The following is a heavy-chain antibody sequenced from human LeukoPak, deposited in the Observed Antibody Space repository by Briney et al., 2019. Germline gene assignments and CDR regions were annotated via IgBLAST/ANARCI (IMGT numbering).Heavy chain of an antibody. CDR3: AKQGEESRYDSSDYIDY. CDR2: ITTDSSYI. Sequence: GESLRLSCAASGFTFSIYDLTWVRQAPGKGLEWVSSITTDSSYIYYADSVKGRFAISRDNAKNSLYLQMNSLRAEDTAVYYCAKQGEESRYDSSDYIDYWGQGTLVTVSS. D-gene: IGHD3-22*01. V-gene: IGHV3-21*01. J-gene: IGHJ4*02. CDR1: GFTFSIYD.